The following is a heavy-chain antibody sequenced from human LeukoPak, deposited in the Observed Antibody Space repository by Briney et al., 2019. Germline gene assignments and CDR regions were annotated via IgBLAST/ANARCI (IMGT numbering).Heavy chain of an antibody. CDR3: ARQTTNFYGSGSYVY. V-gene: IGHV5-51*01. CDR1: GYLFPNYW. J-gene: IGHJ4*02. CDR2: IWPGDSDT. D-gene: IGHD3-10*01. Sequence: GESLKISCKGSGYLFPNYWIAWVRQMPGKGLEWMGIIWPGDSDTRYNPSSQGRVIITVDKSITTAYLQWSSLKASDTAIYYCARQTTNFYGSGSYVYWGQGTLVTVSS.